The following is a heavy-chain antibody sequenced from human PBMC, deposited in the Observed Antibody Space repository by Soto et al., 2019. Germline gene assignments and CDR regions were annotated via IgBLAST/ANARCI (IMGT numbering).Heavy chain of an antibody. V-gene: IGHV3-7*03. D-gene: IGHD6-13*01. CDR1: GFTFSGYW. Sequence: GGSLRLSCAASGFTFSGYWMSWVRQAPGKWLERVANINQDGNDKYYVDSVKGQFTISRDNVKNSLYLQMNSLRADDTAVYYCASESYSRSWYYWGQGTLVTVSS. CDR2: INQDGNDK. J-gene: IGHJ4*02. CDR3: ASESYSRSWYY.